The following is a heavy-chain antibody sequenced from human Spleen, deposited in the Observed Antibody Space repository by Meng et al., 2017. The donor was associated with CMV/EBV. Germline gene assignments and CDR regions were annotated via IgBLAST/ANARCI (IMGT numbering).Heavy chain of an antibody. CDR1: GFTFSSYA. CDR3: ARGRGLTGVGDY. D-gene: IGHD1-26*01. CDR2: ISYDGSNK. Sequence: SLKISCAASGFTFSSYAMHWVRQAPGKGLEWVAVISYDGSNKFYADSVKGRFTISRDNSKNTLYLQMNSLKAEDTAVYKCARGRGLTGVGDYWGQGTLVTVSS. V-gene: IGHV3-30-3*01. J-gene: IGHJ4*02.